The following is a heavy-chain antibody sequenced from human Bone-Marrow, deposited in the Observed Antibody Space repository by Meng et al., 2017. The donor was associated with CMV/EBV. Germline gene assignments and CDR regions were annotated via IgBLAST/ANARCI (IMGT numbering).Heavy chain of an antibody. V-gene: IGHV3-30-3*01. CDR2: ISYDGSNK. D-gene: IGHD5-18*01. Sequence: GGSLRLSCAASRFTFSSYAMHWVRQAPGKGLEWVAVISYDGSNKYYADSVKGRFTISRDNSKNTLYLQMNSLRAEDTAVYYCARALTAMASYWGQGTLVTVSS. J-gene: IGHJ4*02. CDR1: RFTFSSYA. CDR3: ARALTAMASY.